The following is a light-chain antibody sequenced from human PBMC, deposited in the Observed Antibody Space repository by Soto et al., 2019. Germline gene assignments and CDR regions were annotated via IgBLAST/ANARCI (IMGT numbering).Light chain of an antibody. CDR2: RNN. CDR1: SSNIGSNT. CDR3: AAWDDSLSGPV. V-gene: IGLV1-44*01. Sequence: QLVLTQPPSASGTPGQRVTISCSGSSSNIGSNTVNWYQQLPGTAPKLLIYRNNQRPSGVPDRFSGSKSGTSASLAISGLQPEDEADYYCAAWDDSLSGPVFGGGTKLTVL. J-gene: IGLJ2*01.